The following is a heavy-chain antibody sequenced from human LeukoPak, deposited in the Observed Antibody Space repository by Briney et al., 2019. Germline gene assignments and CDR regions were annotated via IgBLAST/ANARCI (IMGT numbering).Heavy chain of an antibody. CDR1: GYIFTDYY. Sequence: ASVKVSCKTSGYIFTDYYIHWVRQARGQGLEWMAWINPNSGGTYFAQKFEARVTLTRDTSTDTAHMEMRGLTSDDTAVYYCAKSQYSFASGATRPLFDYWGQGTLVTVSS. CDR2: INPNSGGT. V-gene: IGHV1-2*02. J-gene: IGHJ4*02. CDR3: AKSQYSFASGATRPLFDY. D-gene: IGHD1-26*01.